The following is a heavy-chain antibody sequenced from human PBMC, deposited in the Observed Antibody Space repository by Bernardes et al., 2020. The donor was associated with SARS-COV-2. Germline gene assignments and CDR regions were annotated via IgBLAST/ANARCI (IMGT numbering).Heavy chain of an antibody. Sequence: ASVKVSCKASGYTFTGYYMHWVRQAPGQGLEWMGWINPNSGGTNYAQKFQGRVTMTRDTSISTAYMELSRLRSDDTAVYYCARDSYGSGTRNGGMDVWGQGTTVTVSS. CDR3: ARDSYGSGTRNGGMDV. J-gene: IGHJ6*02. CDR2: INPNSGGT. D-gene: IGHD3-10*01. V-gene: IGHV1-2*02. CDR1: GYTFTGYY.